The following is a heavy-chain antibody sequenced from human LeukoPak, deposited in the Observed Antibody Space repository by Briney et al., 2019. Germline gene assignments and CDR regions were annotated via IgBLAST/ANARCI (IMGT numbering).Heavy chain of an antibody. CDR1: GGSFSGYY. Sequence: PSETLSLTCAVYGGSFSGYYWSWIRQPPGKGLEWIGEINHSGSTNYNPSLKSRVTISVDTSKNQFSLKLSSVTAADTAVYYCARGVPDYGDYEGYWGQGTLVTVSS. D-gene: IGHD4-17*01. CDR2: INHSGST. J-gene: IGHJ4*02. V-gene: IGHV4-34*01. CDR3: ARGVPDYGDYEGY.